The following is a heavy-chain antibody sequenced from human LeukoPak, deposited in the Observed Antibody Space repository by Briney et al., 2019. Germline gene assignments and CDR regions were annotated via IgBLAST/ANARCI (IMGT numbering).Heavy chain of an antibody. CDR3: GSSATVVPSQWLVLREFAY. Sequence: SETLSLTCAVSGYSISSGYYWGWIRQPPGKWLEWIGSIYHSGSTYYNPSLKSRVTISVDTSKNQFSLKLSSVTAADTAVYYCGSSATVVPSQWLVLREFAYWGQGTLVTVSS. CDR2: IYHSGST. CDR1: GYSISSGYY. V-gene: IGHV4-38-2*01. J-gene: IGHJ4*02. D-gene: IGHD6-19*01.